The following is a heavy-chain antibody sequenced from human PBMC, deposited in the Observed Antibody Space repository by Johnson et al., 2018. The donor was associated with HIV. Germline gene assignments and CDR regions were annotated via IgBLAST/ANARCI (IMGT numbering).Heavy chain of an antibody. CDR1: GFTFSMYD. J-gene: IGHJ3*01. D-gene: IGHD2-21*01. CDR3: TRGRHSLDAFDV. V-gene: IGHV3-13*01. Sequence: EVQVVESGGGLVKPGGSLRLSCAASGFTFSMYDIHWVRQTTGKGLEWVSGIGIAGDTYYADSVKGRFTISRDNSKNTLYLQMNSLRAEDTAVYYCTRGRHSLDAFDVWGQGTMVTVSS. CDR2: IGIAGDT.